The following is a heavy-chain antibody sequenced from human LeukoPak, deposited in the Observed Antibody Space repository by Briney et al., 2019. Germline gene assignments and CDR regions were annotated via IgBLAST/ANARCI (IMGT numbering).Heavy chain of an antibody. J-gene: IGHJ4*02. CDR1: GGSISSSSYY. Sequence: SETLSLTCTVSGGSISSSSYYWGWIRQPPGKGLEWIGSIYYSGSTYYNPSLKRRVTISVDTSKNQFSLKLSSVTAADTAVYYCARFGGSYLFPYDFDYWGQGTLVTVSS. V-gene: IGHV4-39*01. CDR3: ARFGGSYLFPYDFDY. D-gene: IGHD1-26*01. CDR2: IYYSGST.